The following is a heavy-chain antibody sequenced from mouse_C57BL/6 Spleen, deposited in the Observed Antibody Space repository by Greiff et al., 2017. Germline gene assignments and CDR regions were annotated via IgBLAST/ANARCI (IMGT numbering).Heavy chain of an antibody. J-gene: IGHJ2*01. Sequence: VQLQQPGTELVKPGASVKLSCKASGYTFTSYWMHWVKQRPGQGLEWIGNINPSNGGTNYNEKFKSKATLTVDKSSSTAYMQLSSLTSEDSAVYYCARFEFYGTKYFDYWGQGTTLTVSS. D-gene: IGHD1-1*01. CDR2: INPSNGGT. CDR3: ARFEFYGTKYFDY. V-gene: IGHV1-53*01. CDR1: GYTFTSYW.